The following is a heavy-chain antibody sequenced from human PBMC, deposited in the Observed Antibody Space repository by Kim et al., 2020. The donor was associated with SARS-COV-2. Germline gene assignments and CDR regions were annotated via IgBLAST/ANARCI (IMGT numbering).Heavy chain of an antibody. Sequence: GGSLRLSCADSGFTFSTYCMHWVRQAPGKGLEWVAGITSDGTDQYYADSLKGRFTISRDNSKNTLYLQMHSLRPEDTALYYCARVSRRLQLWVDYWGQGTLLTVSS. CDR3: ARVSRRLQLWVDY. CDR2: ITSDGTDQ. CDR1: GFTFSTYC. V-gene: IGHV3-30-3*01. J-gene: IGHJ4*02. D-gene: IGHD5-12*01.